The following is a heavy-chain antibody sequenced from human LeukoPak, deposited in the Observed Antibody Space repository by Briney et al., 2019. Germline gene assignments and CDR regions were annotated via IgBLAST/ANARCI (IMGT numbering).Heavy chain of an antibody. J-gene: IGHJ6*04. CDR2: INHSGST. D-gene: IGHD3-10*01. Sequence: TLRLSCAASGFTFTIYAMSWIRQPPGKGLEWIGEINHSGSTNYNPSLTSRVTISVDTSKNQFSLKLSSATAADTAVYYCARGPRMVRGVIYYYYYYGMDVWGKGTTVTVSS. CDR1: GFTFTIYA. V-gene: IGHV4-34*01. CDR3: ARGPRMVRGVIYYYYYYGMDV.